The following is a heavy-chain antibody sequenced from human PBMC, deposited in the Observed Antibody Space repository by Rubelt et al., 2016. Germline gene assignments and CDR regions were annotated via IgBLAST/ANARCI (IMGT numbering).Heavy chain of an antibody. CDR1: GFTVSGYA. CDR2: ISDSGSPT. J-gene: IGHJ5*02. CDR3: AKAAGASAGKGGWFDP. Sequence: GGGLVQPGGSLRLSCAASGFTVSGYAMSWVRQAPGKGLEWVSGISDSGSPTYYADSVKGRFTISRDNSKNMLYLEMNSLRADDTAVYYCAKAAGASAGKGGWFDPWGQGTLVTVSS. D-gene: IGHD6-13*01. V-gene: IGHV3-23*01.